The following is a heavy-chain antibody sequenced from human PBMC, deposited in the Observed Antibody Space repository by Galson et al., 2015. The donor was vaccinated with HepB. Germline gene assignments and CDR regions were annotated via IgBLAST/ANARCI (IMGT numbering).Heavy chain of an antibody. CDR1: GFTFDDYA. CDR3: VKDYSKRDYFYGMDV. J-gene: IGHJ6*02. D-gene: IGHD5-18*01. CDR2: ISWNSGSI. Sequence: SLRLSCAASGFTFDDYAMHWVRQAPGKGLEWVSGISWNSGSIGYADSVKGRFTISRDNAKNSLYLQMNSLRAEDTALYYCVKDYSKRDYFYGMDVWGQGTTVPVSS. V-gene: IGHV3-9*01.